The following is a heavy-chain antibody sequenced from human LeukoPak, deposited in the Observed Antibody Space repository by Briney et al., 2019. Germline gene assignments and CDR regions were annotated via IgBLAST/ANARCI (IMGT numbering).Heavy chain of an antibody. CDR1: GFTFSDYY. CDR3: ARDHGYGDSEVDY. D-gene: IGHD4-17*01. J-gene: IGHJ4*02. Sequence: PGGSLRLSCAASGFTFSDYYMSWIRQAPGKGLEWVSYISSNGSTIYYADSVKGRFTISRDNAKNSLYLQMNSLRAEDTAVYYCARDHGYGDSEVDYWGQGTLVTVSS. V-gene: IGHV3-11*01. CDR2: ISSNGSTI.